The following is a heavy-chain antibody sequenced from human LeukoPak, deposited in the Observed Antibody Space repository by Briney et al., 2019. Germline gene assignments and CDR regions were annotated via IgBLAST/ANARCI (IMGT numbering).Heavy chain of an antibody. D-gene: IGHD3-9*01. J-gene: IGHJ4*02. Sequence: PSETLSLTCTVSAYSISSAYYWDWIRQPPGKGLEWIGSIYHSGNTYYNPSLKSRAVISVDTSKNQFSLDLSSVTAADTAVYYCARRYYDLFTGPYYFDYWGQGTLVTVSS. V-gene: IGHV4-38-2*02. CDR3: ARRYYDLFTGPYYFDY. CDR2: IYHSGNT. CDR1: AYSISSAYY.